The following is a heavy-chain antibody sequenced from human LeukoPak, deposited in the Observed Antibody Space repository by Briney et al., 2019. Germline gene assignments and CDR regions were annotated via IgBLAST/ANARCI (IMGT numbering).Heavy chain of an antibody. CDR1: GXXFSSYA. CDR3: AKDRERAGGSGSFAFDI. D-gene: IGHD3-10*01. Sequence: GGSLRXXCAXSGXXFSSYAMSWVRQAPGKGPEWVSAISGSGGSTYYADSVKGRFTISRDNSKSTLYLQMNSLRAEDTAVYYCAKDRERAGGSGSFAFDIWGQGTMVTVSS. J-gene: IGHJ3*02. CDR2: ISGSGGST. V-gene: IGHV3-23*01.